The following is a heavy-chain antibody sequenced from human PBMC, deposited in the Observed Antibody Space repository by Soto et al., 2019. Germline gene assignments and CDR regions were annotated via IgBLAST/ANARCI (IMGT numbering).Heavy chain of an antibody. J-gene: IGHJ5*02. CDR2: IYNSGST. V-gene: IGHV4-28*01. CDR1: GSSISSSNW. CDR3: ARSYCSPPTCRRRLSGWFDP. Sequence: SETLSLTCTVSGSSISSSNWWGWIRQTPGQGLEWIGYIYNSGSTYYNPSLKNRVTMSIDTSKNQFSLNLTSVTAVDTAVYYCARSYCSPPTCRRRLSGWFDPWGQGVLVTVSS. D-gene: IGHD2-15*01.